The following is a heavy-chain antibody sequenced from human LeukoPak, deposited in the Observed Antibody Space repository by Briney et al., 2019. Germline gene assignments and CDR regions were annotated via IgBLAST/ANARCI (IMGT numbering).Heavy chain of an antibody. D-gene: IGHD6-19*01. V-gene: IGHV4-38-2*01. J-gene: IGHJ4*02. CDR1: GYSIISDYY. Sequence: SETLSLTCAVSGYSIISDYYWGWIRRPPGKGLEWIGSIYHSGSTHYNPSLKSRVTMSVDTSKNQFSLKLSSVTAADGAVYYCARNSSGHYFDYWGQGTLVTVSS. CDR3: ARNSSGHYFDY. CDR2: IYHSGST.